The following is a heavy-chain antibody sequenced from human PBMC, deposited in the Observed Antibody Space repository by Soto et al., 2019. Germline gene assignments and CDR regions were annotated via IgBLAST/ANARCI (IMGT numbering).Heavy chain of an antibody. Sequence: ASVKVSCKASGYSFTNYYMHWVRQAPGQGLEWMGGIIPIFGTANYAQKFQGRVTITADESTSTAYMELSSLRSEDTAVYYCARVGGYSYGPNFDYWGQGTLVTVSS. CDR2: IIPIFGTA. D-gene: IGHD5-18*01. V-gene: IGHV1-69*13. CDR1: GYSFTNYY. J-gene: IGHJ4*02. CDR3: ARVGGYSYGPNFDY.